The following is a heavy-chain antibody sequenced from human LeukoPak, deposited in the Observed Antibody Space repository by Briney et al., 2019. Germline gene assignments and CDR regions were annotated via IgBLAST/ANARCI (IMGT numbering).Heavy chain of an antibody. V-gene: IGHV1-2*02. CDR2: INANSGGT. J-gene: IGHJ4*02. CDR1: GYTFTGYY. D-gene: IGHD5-18*01. CDR3: ARVGSDTAMVPHYFDY. Sequence: ASVKDSCKASGYTFTGYYMHWVRQAPRQGLEWMGWINANSGGTNYAQKFQGRVTMTRDTSISTVYMELSRLRSDDTAVYYCARVGSDTAMVPHYFDYWGRGTLVNVSS.